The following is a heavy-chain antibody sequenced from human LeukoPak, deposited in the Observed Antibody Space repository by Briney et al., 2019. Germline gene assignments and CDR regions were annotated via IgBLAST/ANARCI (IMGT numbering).Heavy chain of an antibody. Sequence: GGSLRLSCAASGFTVSSNYMSWVRQAPGKGLEWVSVIYSGGSTYYADSVKGRFTISRDNSKNTLYLQMNSLRAEDTAVYYCARALTGYYSAYYYYGMDVWGQGTTVTVS. CDR2: IYSGGST. CDR3: ARALTGYYSAYYYYGMDV. V-gene: IGHV3-53*01. J-gene: IGHJ6*02. CDR1: GFTVSSNY. D-gene: IGHD3-9*01.